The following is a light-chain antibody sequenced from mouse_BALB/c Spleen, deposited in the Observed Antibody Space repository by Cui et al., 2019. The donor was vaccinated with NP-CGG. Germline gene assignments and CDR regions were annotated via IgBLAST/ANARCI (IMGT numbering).Light chain of an antibody. CDR2: GTN. Sequence: QAVVTQAAALTTSPGETVTLTCRSSTCAVTTSNYANWVQEKPDHLFTGLIGGTNNRAPGVPARFSGSLIGDKAALTITGAQTEDEAIYFCALWYSNHWVFGGGTKLTVL. CDR3: ALWYSNHWV. J-gene: IGLJ1*01. V-gene: IGLV1*01. CDR1: TCAVTTSNY.